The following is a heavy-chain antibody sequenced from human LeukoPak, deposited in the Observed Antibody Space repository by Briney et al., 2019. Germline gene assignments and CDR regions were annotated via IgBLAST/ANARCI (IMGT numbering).Heavy chain of an antibody. CDR2: IWYGGSNK. CDR1: GFMFSSSG. V-gene: IGHV3-30*02. CDR3: AKDLGGSSSWYFDY. D-gene: IGHD6-13*01. J-gene: IGHJ4*02. Sequence: GGSLRLSCAASGFMFSSSGMHWVRQAPGKGLEWVAVIWYGGSNKYYADSVKGRFTISRDNSKNTLYLQMNSLRAEDTAVYYCAKDLGGSSSWYFDYWGQGTLVTVSS.